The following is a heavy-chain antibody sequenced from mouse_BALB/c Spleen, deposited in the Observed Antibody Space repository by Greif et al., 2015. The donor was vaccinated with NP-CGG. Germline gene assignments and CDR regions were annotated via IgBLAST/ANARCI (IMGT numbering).Heavy chain of an antibody. CDR2: INPYYGST. CDR3: ARYDYDDGGFAY. D-gene: IGHD2-4*01. Sequence: VQLQQPGPELVKPGASVKISCKASGYSFTDYIMLWVKQSHGKSLEWIGNINPYYGSTSYNLKFKGKATLTVDKSSSTAYMQLNSLTSEDSAVYYCARYDYDDGGFAYWGQGTLVTVSA. J-gene: IGHJ3*01. V-gene: IGHV1-39*01. CDR1: GYSFTDYI.